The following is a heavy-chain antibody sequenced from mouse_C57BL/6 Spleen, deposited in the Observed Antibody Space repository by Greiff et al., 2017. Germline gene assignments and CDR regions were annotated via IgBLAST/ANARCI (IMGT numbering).Heavy chain of an antibody. CDR3: ARGGKGYFDY. CDR2: ISYDGSN. V-gene: IGHV3-6*01. Sequence: EVHLVESGPGLVKPSQSLSLTCSVTGYSITSGYYWNWIRQFPGNKLEWMGYISYDGSNNYNPSLKNRISITRDTSKNQFFLKLNSVTTEDTATYYCARGGKGYFDYWGQGTTLTVSS. CDR1: GYSITSGYY. J-gene: IGHJ2*01.